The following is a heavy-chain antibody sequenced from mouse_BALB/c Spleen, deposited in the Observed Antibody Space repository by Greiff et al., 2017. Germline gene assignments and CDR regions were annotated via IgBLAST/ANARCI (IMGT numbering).Heavy chain of an antibody. CDR3: ARRGYYGFDY. CDR1: GFTFSSYG. V-gene: IGHV5-6*02. D-gene: IGHD1-1*01. CDR2: ISSGGSYT. Sequence: EVKLQESGGDLVKPGGSLKLSCAASGFTFSSYGMSWVRQTPDKRLEWVATISSGGSYTYYPDSVKGRFTISRDNAKNTLYLQMSSLKSEDTAMYYCARRGYYGFDYWGQGTTLTVSS. J-gene: IGHJ2*01.